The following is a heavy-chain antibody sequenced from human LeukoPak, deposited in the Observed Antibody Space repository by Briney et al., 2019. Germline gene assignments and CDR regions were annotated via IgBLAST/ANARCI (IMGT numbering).Heavy chain of an antibody. D-gene: IGHD3-22*01. CDR1: GYSFTSYW. Sequence: KDGESLKISCKGSGYSFTSYWIGWVRQMPGKGLEWMGIIYPGDSDTRYSPSFQGQVTISADKSISTAYLQWSSLKASDTAMYYCARRARYYYDSSGSGPPDYWGQGTLVTVSS. CDR3: ARRARYYYDSSGSGPPDY. J-gene: IGHJ4*02. CDR2: IYPGDSDT. V-gene: IGHV5-51*01.